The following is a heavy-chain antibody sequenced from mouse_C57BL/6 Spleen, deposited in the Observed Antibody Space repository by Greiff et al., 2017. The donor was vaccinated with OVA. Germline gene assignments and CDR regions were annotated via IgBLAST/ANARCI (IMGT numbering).Heavy chain of an antibody. Sequence: EVQLQQSGPELVKPGASVKMSCKASGYTFTDYNMHWVKQSHGKSLEWIGYINPNNGGTSYNQKFKGKATLTVNKSSSTADMELRSLTSEDSAVYYCARPGRVYYYAMDYWGQGTSVTVSS. CDR3: ARPGRVYYYAMDY. D-gene: IGHD4-1*01. V-gene: IGHV1-22*01. J-gene: IGHJ4*01. CDR1: GYTFTDYN. CDR2: INPNNGGT.